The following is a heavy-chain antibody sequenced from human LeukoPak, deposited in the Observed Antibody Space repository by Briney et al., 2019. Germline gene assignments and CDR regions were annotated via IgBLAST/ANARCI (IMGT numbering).Heavy chain of an antibody. CDR2: IYPGDSDT. Sequence: GESLKISCQGSGYNFIRHWIGWVRQMPGKGLEWMAIIYPGDSDTRYSPSFQGQVSISADKSINTAYLQWSSLKASDTAMYYCARLVVTPTYDYWGQGSLVTVSS. CDR1: GYNFIRHW. V-gene: IGHV5-51*01. D-gene: IGHD2-21*02. CDR3: ARLVVTPTYDY. J-gene: IGHJ4*02.